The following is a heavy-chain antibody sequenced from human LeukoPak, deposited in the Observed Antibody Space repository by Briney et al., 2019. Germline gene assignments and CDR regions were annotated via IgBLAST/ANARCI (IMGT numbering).Heavy chain of an antibody. J-gene: IGHJ6*03. CDR3: ARDGLTYYDFWSDYYYYYYMDV. D-gene: IGHD3-3*01. CDR1: GFTFSSYS. V-gene: IGHV3-48*01. Sequence: PGGSLRLSCAASGFTFSSYSMNWVRQAPGKGLEWVSSISSSSSTIYYADSVKGRFTISRDNAKNSLYLQMNSLRAEDTAVYYCARDGLTYYDFWSDYYYYYYMDVWGKGTTVTVSS. CDR2: ISSSSSTI.